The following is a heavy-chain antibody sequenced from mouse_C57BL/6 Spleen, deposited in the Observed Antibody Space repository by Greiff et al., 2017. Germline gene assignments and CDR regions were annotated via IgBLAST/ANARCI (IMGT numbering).Heavy chain of an antibody. CDR1: GYSFTGYF. CDR2: INPYNGDT. CDR3: AREEGYDYDGGAWFAY. Sequence: VQLKQSGPELVKPGDSVKISCKASGYSFTGYFMNWVMQSHGKSLEWIGRINPYNGDTFYNQKFKGKATLTVDKASSTAHMELRSLTSEYSAVYYCAREEGYDYDGGAWFAYWGQGTLVTVSA. D-gene: IGHD2-4*01. J-gene: IGHJ3*01. V-gene: IGHV1-20*01.